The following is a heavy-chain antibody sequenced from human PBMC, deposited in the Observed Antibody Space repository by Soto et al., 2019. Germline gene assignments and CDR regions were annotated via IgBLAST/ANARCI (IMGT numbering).Heavy chain of an antibody. V-gene: IGHV4-34*01. CDR3: ARVMITIFGVATDYYMDV. CDR1: GGSFSGYY. J-gene: IGHJ6*03. Sequence: SETLSLTCAVYGGSFSGYYWSWIRQPPGKGLEWIGEINHSGSTNYNPSLKSRVTISVDTSKNQFSLKLSSVTAADTAVYYCARVMITIFGVATDYYMDVWGKGTTVTVSS. D-gene: IGHD3-3*01. CDR2: INHSGST.